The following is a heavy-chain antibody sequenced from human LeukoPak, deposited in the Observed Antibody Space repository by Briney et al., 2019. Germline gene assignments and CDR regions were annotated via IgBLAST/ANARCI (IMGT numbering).Heavy chain of an antibody. J-gene: IGHJ4*02. CDR3: ARGRGYCTGVSCDIDY. V-gene: IGHV3-48*04. D-gene: IGHD2-8*02. CDR2: IISRGYTT. CDR1: GFTFNAYS. Sequence: GGSLRLSCAVSGFTFNAYSMNWVRQAPGKGLEWVSNIISRGYTTHYAASVKGRFTISRDNAKNSVFLHLNSLRGDDTAVYYCARGRGYCTGVSCDIDYWGQGTLVTVSS.